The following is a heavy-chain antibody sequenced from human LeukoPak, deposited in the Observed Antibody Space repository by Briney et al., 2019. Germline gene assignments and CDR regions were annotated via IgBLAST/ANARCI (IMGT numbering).Heavy chain of an antibody. CDR1: GGTFSSYA. CDR2: IIPIFGTA. D-gene: IGHD3-3*01. V-gene: IGHV1-69*05. J-gene: IGHJ4*02. CDR3: ARDLRHDFWSGYYSDY. Sequence: GASVKVSCKASGGTFSSYAISWVRQAPGQGLEWMGRIIPIFGTANYAQKFQGRVTITTDESTSTAYMELSSLRSEDTAVYYCARDLRHDFWSGYYSDYWGQGTLVTVPS.